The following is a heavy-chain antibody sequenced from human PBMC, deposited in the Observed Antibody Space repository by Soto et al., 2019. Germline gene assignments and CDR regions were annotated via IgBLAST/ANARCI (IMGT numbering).Heavy chain of an antibody. D-gene: IGHD3-10*01. CDR3: ARDAIISGVRGVSDAFDI. CDR1: GFTFSRYA. V-gene: IGHV3-64*01. Sequence: GGSLRLSCAASGFTFSRYAMYWVRQAPGKGLGCVSAINSNGGSTYYANSVKGRFTISRDNSKNTLYLQMNSLRAEDTAVYYCARDAIISGVRGVSDAFDIWGQGTMVTVSS. CDR2: INSNGGST. J-gene: IGHJ3*02.